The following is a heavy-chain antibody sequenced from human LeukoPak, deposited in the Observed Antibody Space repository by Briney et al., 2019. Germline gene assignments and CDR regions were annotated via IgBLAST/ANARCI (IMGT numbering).Heavy chain of an antibody. J-gene: IGHJ4*02. CDR2: TNPIFCTA. V-gene: IGHV1-69*05. D-gene: IGHD5-18*01. CDR1: GGTFIISA. CDR3: ARVYDTAMAYFDY. Sequence: PVKVTCKASGGTFIISAIQWVRQPTGQELECIGGTNPIFCTANYAQKFQGRVTITTDESTSTAYMELSSLRTEDTAVYYCARVYDTAMAYFDYWGQGTLVTVSS.